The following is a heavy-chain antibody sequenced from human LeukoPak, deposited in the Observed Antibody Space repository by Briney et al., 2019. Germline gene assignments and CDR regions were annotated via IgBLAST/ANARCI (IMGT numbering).Heavy chain of an antibody. V-gene: IGHV3-74*01. Sequence: GGSLRLSCAASGFTLSTYWMHWARQAPGKGLVWGSRMNSDGSATTYADSAKGRFTISRDNAKNTLYLQMKSLRAEDTAVYFCVREDPRTGYWFFDLWGRGTLVTVSS. J-gene: IGHJ2*01. CDR2: MNSDGSAT. CDR1: GFTLSTYW. CDR3: VREDPRTGYWFFDL.